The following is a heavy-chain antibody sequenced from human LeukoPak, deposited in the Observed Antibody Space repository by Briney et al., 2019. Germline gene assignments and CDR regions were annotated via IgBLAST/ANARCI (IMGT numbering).Heavy chain of an antibody. CDR3: ARHGTSGSYAVY. D-gene: IGHD1-26*01. Sequence: SETLSLTRTVSGGSITSYYWSWIRQPPGKGLEWSGYIYYSGSTKYNPSLKRRVTISVDTSKNQFSLKLSSVTAADTAVYYCARHGTSGSYAVYWGQGTLVTVSS. CDR2: IYYSGST. J-gene: IGHJ4*02. CDR1: GGSITSYY. V-gene: IGHV4-59*08.